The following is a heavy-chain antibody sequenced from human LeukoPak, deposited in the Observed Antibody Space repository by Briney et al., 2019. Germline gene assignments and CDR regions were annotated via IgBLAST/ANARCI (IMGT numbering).Heavy chain of an antibody. CDR1: GGSFSGYY. CDR2: INHSGST. CDR3: ARSHPPYCSGGSCYSSTFDY. Sequence: SETLSLTCAVYGGSFSGYYWSWIRQPPGKGLEWIGEINHSGSTNYNPSLKSRVTISVDTSKNQFSLKLSSVTAADTAVYYCARSHPPYCSGGSCYSSTFDYWGQGTLVTVSS. J-gene: IGHJ4*02. D-gene: IGHD2-15*01. V-gene: IGHV4-34*01.